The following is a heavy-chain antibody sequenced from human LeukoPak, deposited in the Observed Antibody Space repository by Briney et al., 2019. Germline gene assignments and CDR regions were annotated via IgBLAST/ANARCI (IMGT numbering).Heavy chain of an antibody. CDR2: IRYDGSNK. Sequence: GGSLRLSCAASGFTFSSYGMHWVRQAPGKGLDWVAFIRYDGSNKYYADSVRGRFTISRDNSKNTLYLQMNSLRAEDTALYYCAKDRGTGFLHDWTVSSWGQGTRVTVSS. CDR1: GFTFSSYG. D-gene: IGHD3/OR15-3a*01. V-gene: IGHV3-30*02. J-gene: IGHJ4*02. CDR3: AKDRGTGFLHDWTVSS.